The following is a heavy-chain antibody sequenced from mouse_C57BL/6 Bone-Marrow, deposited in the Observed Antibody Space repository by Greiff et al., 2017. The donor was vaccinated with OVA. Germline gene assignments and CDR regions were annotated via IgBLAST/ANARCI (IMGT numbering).Heavy chain of an antibody. D-gene: IGHD1-1*01. CDR3: ARREGYYGSSSAWFAY. CDR2: INPGSGGT. J-gene: IGHJ3*01. V-gene: IGHV1-54*01. Sequence: QVQLKQSGAELVRPGTSVKVSCKASGYAFTNYLIEWVKQRPGQGLEWIGVINPGSGGTNYNEKFKGKATLTADKSSSTAYMQLSSLTSEDSAVYFCARREGYYGSSSAWFAYWGQGTLVTVSA. CDR1: GYAFTNYL.